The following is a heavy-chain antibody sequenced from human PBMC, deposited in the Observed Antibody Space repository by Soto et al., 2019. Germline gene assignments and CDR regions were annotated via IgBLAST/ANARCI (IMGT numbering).Heavy chain of an antibody. CDR1: GFSFDEYA. CDR3: AKGFCSSTRCLTYSYMDV. CDR2: VSWNSGTM. Sequence: EVQLVESGGGLVQPGRSLRLSCAASGFSFDEYAMHWVRQAPGKGLDWVSGVSWNSGTMGYGDSVRGRFAISRDNAKYSLYLQMNSLRTEETALYYCAKGFCSSTRCLTYSYMDVWGKGTTVTVSS. V-gene: IGHV3-9*01. J-gene: IGHJ6*03. D-gene: IGHD2-2*01.